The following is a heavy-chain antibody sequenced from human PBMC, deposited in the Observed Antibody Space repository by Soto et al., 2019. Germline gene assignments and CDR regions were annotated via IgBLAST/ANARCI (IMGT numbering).Heavy chain of an antibody. CDR3: GSLWEDYDNVWGSYRQDY. CDR2: INSGGETT. Sequence: EVQLVESGGDLVQPGGSLRLSCAASGFTFSNYDMNWVRQAPGKGLEWISYINSGGETTNYANSVKGRFTISRDNTKNSLFLHMNSLNVEDTAVYYCGSLWEDYDNVWGSYRQDYWGQGTLVTVSS. D-gene: IGHD3-16*02. J-gene: IGHJ4*02. CDR1: GFTFSNYD. V-gene: IGHV3-48*03.